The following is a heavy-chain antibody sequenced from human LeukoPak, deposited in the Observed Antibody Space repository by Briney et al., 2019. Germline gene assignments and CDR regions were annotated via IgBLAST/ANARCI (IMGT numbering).Heavy chain of an antibody. CDR3: ARYCAGNCYEGMDV. Sequence: PGGSLRLSCAASGFSLRSSEMNWVRQAPGKGPEWVAHINSADNVEYYTDSVRGRFTMSRDNAKDLLYLQMNSLRDEDTAVYYCARYCAGNCYEGMDVWGHGTMVTVPS. J-gene: IGHJ6*02. CDR2: INSADNVE. CDR1: GFSLRSSE. D-gene: IGHD2-21*02. V-gene: IGHV3-48*03.